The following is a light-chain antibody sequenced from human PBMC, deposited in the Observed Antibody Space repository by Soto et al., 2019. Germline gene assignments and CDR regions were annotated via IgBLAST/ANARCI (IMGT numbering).Light chain of an antibody. CDR2: EVS. V-gene: IGLV2-23*02. J-gene: IGLJ2*01. CDR3: CSYAGSSTGV. CDR1: SSDVGSYNL. Sequence: QSALTQPASVSGSPGQSITISCTGTSSDVGSYNLVSWYQQHPGKAPKLMIYEVSKRPSGVSNRFAGSKSGNTASLTISGLQAEDEADYYCCSYAGSSTGVFGGATKLTVL.